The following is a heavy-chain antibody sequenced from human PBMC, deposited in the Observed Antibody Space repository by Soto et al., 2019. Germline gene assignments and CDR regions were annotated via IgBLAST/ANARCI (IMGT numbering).Heavy chain of an antibody. Sequence: QVQLVQSGPELKKPGASVKVSCKASGYTFTDYYVHWVRQSSRLGLEWLGWVNPHSDGTYYLQKFQGSVTMTRDTSIRTDYMEVNSLRSDDTAVYFCARAHRFGEFYFDSWGQGSPVTVSS. J-gene: IGHJ4*02. V-gene: IGHV1-2*02. CDR1: GYTFTDYY. CDR3: ARAHRFGEFYFDS. D-gene: IGHD3-10*01. CDR2: VNPHSDGT.